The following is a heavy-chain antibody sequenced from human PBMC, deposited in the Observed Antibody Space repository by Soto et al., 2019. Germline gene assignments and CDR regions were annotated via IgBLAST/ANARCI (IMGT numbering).Heavy chain of an antibody. CDR1: GGSISSGDYY. V-gene: IGHV4-30-4*01. J-gene: IGHJ6*02. CDR2: IYYSGST. Sequence: SETLSLTCTVSGGSISSGDYYWSWIRQPPGKGLEWIGYIYYSGSTYYNPSLKSRVTISVDTSKNQFSLKLSPVTAADTAVYYCARDHCSGGSCYYYYGMDVWGQGTKVTVSS. CDR3: ARDHCSGGSCYYYYGMDV. D-gene: IGHD2-15*01.